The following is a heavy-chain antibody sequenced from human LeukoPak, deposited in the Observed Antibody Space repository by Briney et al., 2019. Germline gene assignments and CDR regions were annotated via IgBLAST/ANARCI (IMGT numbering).Heavy chain of an antibody. CDR2: INHSGST. D-gene: IGHD3-3*01. Sequence: SETLSLTCTVSGGSISSYYWSWIRQPPGKGLEWIGEINHSGSTNYNPSLKSRVTISVDTSKNQFSLKLSSVTAADTAVYYCASQFWSGFYWGQGTLVTVSS. CDR1: GGSISSYY. J-gene: IGHJ4*02. CDR3: ASQFWSGFY. V-gene: IGHV4-34*01.